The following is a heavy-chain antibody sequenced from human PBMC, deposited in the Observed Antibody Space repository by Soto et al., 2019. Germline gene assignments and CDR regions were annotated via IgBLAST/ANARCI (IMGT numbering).Heavy chain of an antibody. CDR2: ISTKNGDT. Sequence: QVQLVQSGGEVKKPGASVKVSCKASGYTFTSHGISWVRQAPGQGLEWMGWISTKNGDTNYAQEFQERVTLTPATSTSTAYMELRNLRSNDTTVYYCARDRLVPDRGWFDPWGKGTLVTVSS. V-gene: IGHV1-18*01. CDR1: GYTFTSHG. J-gene: IGHJ5*02. CDR3: ARDRLVPDRGWFDP. D-gene: IGHD3-9*01.